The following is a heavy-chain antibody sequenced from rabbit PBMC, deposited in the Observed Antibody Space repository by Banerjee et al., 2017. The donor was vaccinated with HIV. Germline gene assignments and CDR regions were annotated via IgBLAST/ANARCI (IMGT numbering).Heavy chain of an antibody. V-gene: IGHV1S36*01. CDR3: VRHNSGLRL. Sequence: QQQLEESGGGLVKPGGTLTLTCKASGFDFSSNAMCWVRQAPGKGLEWIGYITYGGSTFYASWAKGRFTISRTSTTVDLKMTSLTAADTATYFCVRHNSGLRLWGPGTLVTVS. CDR2: ITYGGST. D-gene: IGHD4-1*01. J-gene: IGHJ4*01. CDR1: GFDFSSNA.